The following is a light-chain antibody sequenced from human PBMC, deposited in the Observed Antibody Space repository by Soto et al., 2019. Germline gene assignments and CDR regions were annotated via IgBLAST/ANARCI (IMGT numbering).Light chain of an antibody. CDR1: QSVFSS. Sequence: EIVMTQSPATLSVSPGERATLSCRASQSVFSSLAWCEQMPCRAARLLSYVSATRPTGIPARFSGSGSGTEFTLTISNLQSEDSAVYYCQQYHNWPAFGQGTKVDIK. CDR3: QQYHNWPA. CDR2: VSA. V-gene: IGKV3-15*01. J-gene: IGKJ1*01.